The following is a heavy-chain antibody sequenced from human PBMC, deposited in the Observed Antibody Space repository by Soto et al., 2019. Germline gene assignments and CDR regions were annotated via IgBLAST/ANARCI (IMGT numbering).Heavy chain of an antibody. J-gene: IGHJ4*02. CDR2: VKSKADGGTA. D-gene: IGHD3-3*01. CDR3: NSYPDFWGGRTPL. Sequence: EVQLVESGGGLVQPGGSLRLSCAASGFSITNTWMHWVRQAPGKVLEWVGRVKSKADGGTADYAAPVKGRFTVSRDDSKNTQYLQMNSLKMEDTAVYYCNSYPDFWGGRTPLWGQGNLVTVSS. V-gene: IGHV3-15*07. CDR1: GFSITNTW.